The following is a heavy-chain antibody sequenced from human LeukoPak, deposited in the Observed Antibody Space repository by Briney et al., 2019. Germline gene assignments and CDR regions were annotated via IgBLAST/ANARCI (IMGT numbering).Heavy chain of an antibody. J-gene: IGHJ4*02. Sequence: PSETLSLTCAVSGGSISSSNWWSWVRQPPGKGLEWIGEIYHSGSTNFNPSLKTRVTISVDKSKKHFSLKMTSVTAADTAVYYCARASHDYGDYSHFDYWGQGTLVTVS. CDR1: GGSISSSNW. CDR3: ARASHDYGDYSHFDY. V-gene: IGHV4-4*02. D-gene: IGHD4-17*01. CDR2: IYHSGST.